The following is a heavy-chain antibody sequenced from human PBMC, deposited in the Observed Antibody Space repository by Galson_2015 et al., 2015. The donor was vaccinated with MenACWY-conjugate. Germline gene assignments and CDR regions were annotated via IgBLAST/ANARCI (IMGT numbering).Heavy chain of an antibody. CDR2: ISTGSSTI. Sequence: SLRLSCAASGFTFSRNSMNWVRQAPGKGLEWISYISTGSSTIYYADSVKGRFTISRDNANNLLYLQMNSLRVEDTAVYYCATLALDNWGQGTLVTVSP. CDR3: ATLALDN. V-gene: IGHV3-48*04. J-gene: IGHJ4*02. CDR1: GFTFSRNS.